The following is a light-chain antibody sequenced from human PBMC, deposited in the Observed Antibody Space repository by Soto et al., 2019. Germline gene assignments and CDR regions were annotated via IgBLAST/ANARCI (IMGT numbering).Light chain of an antibody. Sequence: DIQLTQSPSFLSASVGDRVTITCRASQGINSYLAWYQQKPGKAPKLLIYEASTLQSGVPSRFSGSGSGTDFSPTISSLQPEDLATYYCQQVNTYPPRAFGQGTKVDI. CDR1: QGINSY. CDR3: QQVNTYPPRA. J-gene: IGKJ1*01. CDR2: EAS. V-gene: IGKV1-9*01.